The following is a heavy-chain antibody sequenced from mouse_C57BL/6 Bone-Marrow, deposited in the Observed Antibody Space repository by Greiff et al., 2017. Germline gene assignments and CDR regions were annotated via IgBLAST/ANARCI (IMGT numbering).Heavy chain of an antibody. Sequence: VQLKESGAELVRPGASVKLSCTASGFNIKDDYMHWVKQRPEQGLEWIGWIDPENGDTEYASKFQGKATITADTSSNTAYLQLSSLTSEDTAVYYCTTYSNYLYWYFDVWGTGTTVTVSS. V-gene: IGHV14-4*01. CDR1: GFNIKDDY. J-gene: IGHJ1*03. CDR2: IDPENGDT. D-gene: IGHD2-5*01. CDR3: TTYSNYLYWYFDV.